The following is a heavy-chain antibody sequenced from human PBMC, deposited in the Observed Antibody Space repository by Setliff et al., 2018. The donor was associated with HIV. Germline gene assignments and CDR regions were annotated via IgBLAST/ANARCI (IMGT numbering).Heavy chain of an antibody. Sequence: GASVKVSCKASGYTFTGYYMHWVRQAPGQGLEWMGWINPNSGGTNYAQKFQGRVTMTRDTSISTAYMELSRLRSDDTAVYYCARGSLLGYFDWLFPDWGQATLVTVSS. CDR3: ARGSLLGYFDWLFPD. J-gene: IGHJ4*02. V-gene: IGHV1-2*02. CDR1: GYTFTGYY. CDR2: INPNSGGT. D-gene: IGHD3-9*01.